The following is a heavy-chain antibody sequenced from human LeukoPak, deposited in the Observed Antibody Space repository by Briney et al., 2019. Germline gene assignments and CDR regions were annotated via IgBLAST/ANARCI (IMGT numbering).Heavy chain of an antibody. Sequence: SETLSLTCTVSGDSVSSDRYYWSWIRQPPGRGLEWIGYIYHSGSTNYNPSLKSRVSISVDPSKSQFSLKLTSVTAADTAVYYCATHPLLDYWGQGSLVTVSS. CDR2: IYHSGST. CDR3: ATHPLLDY. J-gene: IGHJ4*02. D-gene: IGHD3-16*02. CDR1: GDSVSSDRYY. V-gene: IGHV4-61*01.